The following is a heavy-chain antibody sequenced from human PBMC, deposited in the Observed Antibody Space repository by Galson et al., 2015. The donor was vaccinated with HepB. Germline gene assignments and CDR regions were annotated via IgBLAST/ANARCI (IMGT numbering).Heavy chain of an antibody. CDR1: GYTFTSYG. J-gene: IGHJ6*02. D-gene: IGHD4-17*01. CDR3: ARDIQNGDFNYYYYGMDV. Sequence: SVKVSCKASGYTFTSYGISWVRQAPGQGLEWMGWISAYNGNTNYAQKLQGRVTMTTDTSTSTAYMELRSLRSDDTAVYYCARDIQNGDFNYYYYGMDVWGQGTTVTVSS. CDR2: ISAYNGNT. V-gene: IGHV1-18*04.